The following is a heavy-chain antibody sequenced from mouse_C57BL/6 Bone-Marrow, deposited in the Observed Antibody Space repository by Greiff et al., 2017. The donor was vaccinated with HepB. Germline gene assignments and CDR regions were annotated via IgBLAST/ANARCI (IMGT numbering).Heavy chain of an antibody. V-gene: IGHV1-19*01. J-gene: IGHJ2*01. Sequence: EVQLQQSGPVLVKPGASVKMSCKASGYTFTDYYMNWVKQSHGKSLEWIGVINPYNGGTSYNQKFKGKATLTVDKSSSTAYMELNSLTSEYSAVYYCARGLPTTVVGDYWGQGTTLTVSS. CDR2: INPYNGGT. D-gene: IGHD1-1*01. CDR3: ARGLPTTVVGDY. CDR1: GYTFTDYY.